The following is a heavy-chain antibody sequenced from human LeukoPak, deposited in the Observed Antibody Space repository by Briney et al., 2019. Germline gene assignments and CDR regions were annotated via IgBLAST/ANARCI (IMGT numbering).Heavy chain of an antibody. CDR1: GGTFTSYA. D-gene: IGHD5-24*01. V-gene: IGHV1-69*04. Sequence: ASVKVSCKASGGTFTSYAISWVRQAPGQGLEWMGRIIPIFGIANYAQKFQGRVTITADKSTSTAYMELSSLRSEDTAVYYCARDGGDGYERVYYFDYWGQGTLVTVSS. J-gene: IGHJ4*02. CDR3: ARDGGDGYERVYYFDY. CDR2: IIPIFGIA.